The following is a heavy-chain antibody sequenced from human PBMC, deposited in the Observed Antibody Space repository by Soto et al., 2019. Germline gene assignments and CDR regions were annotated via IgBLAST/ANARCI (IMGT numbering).Heavy chain of an antibody. CDR3: ARGVGIIPAAPFDH. Sequence: SETLSLTCIISGGSVSSTSFYWSWVRQPPGKGLEWIGYFYYSGSTNYNPSLKGRVTISVDTSKNQFSLKLRSVTAADTAVYYCARGVGIIPAAPFDHWGQGTLVTVSS. CDR2: FYYSGST. V-gene: IGHV4-61*01. J-gene: IGHJ4*02. CDR1: GGSVSSTSFY. D-gene: IGHD2-2*01.